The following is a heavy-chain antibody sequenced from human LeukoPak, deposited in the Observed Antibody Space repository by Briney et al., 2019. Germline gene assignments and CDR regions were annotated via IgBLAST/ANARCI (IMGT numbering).Heavy chain of an antibody. CDR3: AIYYYDSSGHGGPYYYYGMDV. Sequence: ASVKVSCKASGYTFTSYGISWVRQAPGQGLAWMGWISAYNGNTNYAQKLQGRVTMATDTSTSTAYMELRSLRSDDTAVYYCAIYYYDSSGHGGPYYYYGMDVWGQGTTVTVSS. CDR1: GYTFTSYG. D-gene: IGHD3-22*01. J-gene: IGHJ6*02. V-gene: IGHV1-18*01. CDR2: ISAYNGNT.